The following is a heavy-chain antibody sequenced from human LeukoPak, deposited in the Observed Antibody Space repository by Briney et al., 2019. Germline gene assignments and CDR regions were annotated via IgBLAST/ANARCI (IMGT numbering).Heavy chain of an antibody. CDR2: INPKTGDT. CDR1: GYTFIGQY. V-gene: IGHV1-2*02. Sequence: ASVKVSCMASGYTFIGQYLYWARQTPGQGLEWMGWINPKTGDTDSAQNFQGRVTMTRDTSVSTVYMELSRLTSDDTAVYYCARGYYGMDLWGQGTTVTVSS. J-gene: IGHJ6*02. CDR3: ARGYYGMDL.